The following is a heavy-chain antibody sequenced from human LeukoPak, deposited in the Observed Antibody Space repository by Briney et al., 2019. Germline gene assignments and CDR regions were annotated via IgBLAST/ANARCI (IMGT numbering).Heavy chain of an antibody. CDR3: ARGGRHSYGYKYYYYYMDV. Sequence: PSETLSLTCTVSGYSISSGYHWGWIRQPPGKGLEWIGSIYHSGSTYYNPSLKSRVTISVDTSKNQFSLKLSSVTAADTTVYYCARGGRHSYGYKYYYYYMDVWGKGTTVTVSS. D-gene: IGHD5-18*01. J-gene: IGHJ6*03. CDR2: IYHSGST. CDR1: GYSISSGYH. V-gene: IGHV4-38-2*02.